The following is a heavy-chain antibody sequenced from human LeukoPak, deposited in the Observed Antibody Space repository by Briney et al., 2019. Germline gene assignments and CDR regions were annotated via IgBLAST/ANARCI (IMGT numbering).Heavy chain of an antibody. CDR3: ARDQEDDFWSGYPNPPNWFDP. V-gene: IGHV4-38-2*02. J-gene: IGHJ5*02. CDR1: GYGPGSGYY. Sequence: SETPSLTCTVSGYGPGSGYYWAWLRQPPGKGLEWIGSIYHSGSTYYNPSLKSRVTMSVDTSKNQFSLKLKSVNDADTAVYYCARDQEDDFWSGYPNPPNWFDPWGQGILVAVSS. D-gene: IGHD3-3*01. CDR2: IYHSGST.